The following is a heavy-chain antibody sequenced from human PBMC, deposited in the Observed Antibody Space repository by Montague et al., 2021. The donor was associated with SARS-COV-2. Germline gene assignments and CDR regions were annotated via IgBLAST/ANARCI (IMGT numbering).Heavy chain of an antibody. Sequence: CAISGDSVVGLRRRSEEHTSELQSRFERVGRLLLGKKRYNDYAVSVRGRVTINPDTSKNQFYLQLSSVTPEDTAIYYCTSGREGNYNVMDVWGQGTTVTVSS. V-gene: IGHV6-1*01. J-gene: IGHJ6*02. CDR2: LLLGKKRYN. D-gene: IGHD1-1*01. CDR3: TSGREGNYNVMDV. CDR1: GDSVVGLRRR.